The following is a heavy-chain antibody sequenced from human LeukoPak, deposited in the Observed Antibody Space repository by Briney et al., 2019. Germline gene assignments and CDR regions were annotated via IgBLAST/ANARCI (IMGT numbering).Heavy chain of an antibody. D-gene: IGHD6-13*01. CDR3: ARFHTSSWFFDS. Sequence: SETLSLTCAVSSGSINSNNWWSWVRQPPGKGLEWIGEIYPSGSTNYNPTLKSRVTMSVDESKNEFSLKLTSVTAADTAVYYCARFHTSSWFFDSWGQGILVTVSS. J-gene: IGHJ4*02. CDR1: SGSINSNNW. V-gene: IGHV4-4*02. CDR2: IYPSGST.